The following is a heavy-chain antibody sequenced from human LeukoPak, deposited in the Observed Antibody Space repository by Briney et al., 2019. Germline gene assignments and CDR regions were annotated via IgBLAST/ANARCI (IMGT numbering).Heavy chain of an antibody. J-gene: IGHJ6*03. V-gene: IGHV3-53*01. D-gene: IGHD6-25*01. Sequence: GGAPRISFAAPGVTLSSNHKTLGPPAPGEGLGWVSVIYAGGSTYYADSVKGRFTISRDNSKNTLYLLMNNLRAEDTAVYYCARAQRGDYMDVWGKGTTVTISS. CDR3: ARAQRGDYMDV. CDR2: IYAGGST. CDR1: GVTLSSNH.